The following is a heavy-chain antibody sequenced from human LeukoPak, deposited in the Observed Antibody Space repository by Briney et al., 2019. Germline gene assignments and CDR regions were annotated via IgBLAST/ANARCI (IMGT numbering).Heavy chain of an antibody. CDR2: INHSGST. D-gene: IGHD3-16*01. CDR1: GGSFSGYY. CDR3: ARGLRRRLGS. V-gene: IGHV4-34*01. Sequence: SETLSLTCAVYGGSFSGYYWSWIRQPPGKELEWIGEINHSGSTNYNPSLKSRVTISVDTSKNQFSLKLSSVTAADTAVYYCARGLRRRLGSWGQGTLVTVSS. J-gene: IGHJ4*02.